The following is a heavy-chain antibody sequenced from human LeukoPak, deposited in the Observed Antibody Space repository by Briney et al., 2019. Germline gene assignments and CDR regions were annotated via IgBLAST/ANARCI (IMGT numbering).Heavy chain of an antibody. CDR3: AGFGELSPWALDY. J-gene: IGHJ4*02. CDR2: INAGNGNT. D-gene: IGHD3-16*02. V-gene: IGHV1-3*01. Sequence: ASVKVSCKASGYTFTSYAMHWVRQAPGQRLEWMGWINAGNGNTKYSQKFQGRVTITRDTSASTAYMELSSLRSEDTAVYYCAGFGELSPWALDYWGQGTLVTVSS. CDR1: GYTFTSYA.